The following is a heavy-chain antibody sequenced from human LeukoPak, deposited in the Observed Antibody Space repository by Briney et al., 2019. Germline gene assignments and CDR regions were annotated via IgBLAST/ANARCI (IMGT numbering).Heavy chain of an antibody. CDR3: ATYGIAAAGSDY. J-gene: IGHJ4*02. V-gene: IGHV3-7*01. CDR1: GGSISSSSYY. D-gene: IGHD6-13*01. Sequence: ETLSLTCTVSGGSISSSSYYWGWIRQPPGKGLEWVANIKQDGSEKYYVDSVKGRFAISRDNAKNTLYLQMNSLTAEDTAVYYCATYGIAAAGSDYWGQGTLVTVSS. CDR2: IKQDGSEK.